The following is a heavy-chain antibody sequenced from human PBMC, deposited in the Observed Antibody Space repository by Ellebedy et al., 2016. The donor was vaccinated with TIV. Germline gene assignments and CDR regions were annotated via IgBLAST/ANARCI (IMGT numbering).Heavy chain of an antibody. D-gene: IGHD5-18*01. CDR2: IYSGGST. V-gene: IGHV3-66*01. CDR1: GFTVSSNY. J-gene: IGHJ4*02. Sequence: GESLKISCAASGFTVSSNYMSWVRQAPGKGLEWVSVIYSGGSTYYADSVKCRFTISRDNSKNTLYLQMTSLRAEDTAVYYCARKYIYGFNWGQGTLVTVSS. CDR3: ARKYIYGFN.